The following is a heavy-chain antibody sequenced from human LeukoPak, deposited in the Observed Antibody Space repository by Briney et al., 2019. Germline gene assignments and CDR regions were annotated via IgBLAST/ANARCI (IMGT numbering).Heavy chain of an antibody. Sequence: ASVKVSCKATGYTFTGYYMHWVRQAPGQGLEWMGWINPNSGGTNYAQKFQGRVTMTRDTSISTAYMELSRLRADDTAVYYCASEDCSGGSCYSWIYWGQGTLVTVCS. V-gene: IGHV1-2*02. D-gene: IGHD2-15*01. CDR2: INPNSGGT. CDR1: GYTFTGYY. CDR3: ASEDCSGGSCYSWIY. J-gene: IGHJ4*02.